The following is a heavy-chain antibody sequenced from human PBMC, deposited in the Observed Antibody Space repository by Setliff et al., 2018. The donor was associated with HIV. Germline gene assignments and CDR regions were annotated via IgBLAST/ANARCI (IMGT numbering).Heavy chain of an antibody. Sequence: GGSLRLSCAASGFTLSNTYMAWVRQAPGKGLEWVSVIYSGGSSTYYADSVKGRFTISRDNSKNTLYLQMNSLRAEDTAVYYCARAYNVYDYRFDSSGYDYWGQGTLVTVSS. J-gene: IGHJ4*02. D-gene: IGHD3-22*01. CDR1: GFTLSNTY. CDR3: ARAYNVYDYRFDSSGYDY. V-gene: IGHV3-23*03. CDR2: IYSGGSST.